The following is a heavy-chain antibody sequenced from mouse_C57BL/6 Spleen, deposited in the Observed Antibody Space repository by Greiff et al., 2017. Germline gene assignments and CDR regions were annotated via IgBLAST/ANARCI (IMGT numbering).Heavy chain of an antibody. D-gene: IGHD1-1*01. CDR3: ARARGSPLDYAMDY. CDR1: GYTFTSYW. J-gene: IGHJ4*01. CDR2: IDPNSGST. V-gene: IGHV1-72*01. Sequence: QVQLQQPGAELVKPGASVKLSCKASGYTFTSYWMHWVKQRPGRGLEWIGRIDPNSGSTKYNEKFKSKATLTVDKPSSTAYMQLSSLTSEDSAVYYCARARGSPLDYAMDYWGQGTSVTVSS.